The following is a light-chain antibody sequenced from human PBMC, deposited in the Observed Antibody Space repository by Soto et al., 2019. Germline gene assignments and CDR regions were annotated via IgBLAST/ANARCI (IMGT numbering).Light chain of an antibody. CDR3: SSSTSSSTYL. CDR1: SSDVGAYNS. CDR2: SVS. V-gene: IGLV2-14*03. Sequence: QSALTQPASVSGSPGQSITISGTGTSSDVGAYNSVSWYQQHPDKAPKLIIYSVSYRSSGVSDRFSGSKSDNTASLTISGLHTEDEADYYCSSSTSSSTYLFGTGTKLTVL. J-gene: IGLJ1*01.